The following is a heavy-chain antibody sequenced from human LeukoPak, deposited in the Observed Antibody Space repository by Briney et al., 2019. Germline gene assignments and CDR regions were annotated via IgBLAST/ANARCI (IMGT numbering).Heavy chain of an antibody. Sequence: SVKVSCKASGGTLSSYAISWLRQAPGQGLEWMGGIIPIFCTANYAQKFQGRVTITTDESTSTAYMELSSLRSEDTAVYYCARGVPGLYSSSTRFDPWGQGTLVTVSS. CDR1: GGTLSSYA. CDR3: ARGVPGLYSSSTRFDP. CDR2: IIPIFCTA. D-gene: IGHD6-6*01. V-gene: IGHV1-69*05. J-gene: IGHJ5*02.